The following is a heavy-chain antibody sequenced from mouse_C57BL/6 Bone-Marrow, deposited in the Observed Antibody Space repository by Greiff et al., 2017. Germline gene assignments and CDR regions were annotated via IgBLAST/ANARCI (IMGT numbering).Heavy chain of an antibody. Sequence: VQLKESGAELVRPGASVKLSCTASGFNIKDDYMHWVKQRPEQGLEWIGWIDPENGDTEYASKFQGKATITADTSSNTAYLQLSRLTSEDTAVYYCTTGYFDVWGTGTTVTVSS. CDR1: GFNIKDDY. J-gene: IGHJ1*03. V-gene: IGHV14-4*01. CDR2: IDPENGDT. CDR3: TTGYFDV.